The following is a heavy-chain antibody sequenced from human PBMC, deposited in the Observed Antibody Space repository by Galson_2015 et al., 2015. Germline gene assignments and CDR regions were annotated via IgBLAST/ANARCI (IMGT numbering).Heavy chain of an antibody. V-gene: IGHV3-9*01. J-gene: IGHJ4*02. CDR3: AKDGATSFYYFDY. CDR2: ISWNSGSI. CDR1: GFTFDDYA. D-gene: IGHD2-2*01. Sequence: SLRLSCAASGFTFDDYAMHWVRRAPGKGLEWVSGISWNSGSIGYADSVKGRFTISRDNAENSLYLQMNSLRPEDTALYYCAKDGATSFYYFDYWGQGTLVTVSS.